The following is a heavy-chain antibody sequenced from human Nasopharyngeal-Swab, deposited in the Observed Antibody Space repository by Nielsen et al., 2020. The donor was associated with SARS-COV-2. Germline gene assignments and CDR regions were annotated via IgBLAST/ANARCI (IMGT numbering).Heavy chain of an antibody. V-gene: IGHV3-74*01. CDR2: INSDGSST. CDR3: ARPGAGKLDY. Sequence: GESLKISCAASGFTFSSYWMHWVRQAPGKGLVWVSRINSDGSSTSCADSVKGRFTISRDNAKNTLYLQMNSLRAEDTAVYYCARPGAGKLDYWGQGTLVTVSS. CDR1: GFTFSSYW. J-gene: IGHJ4*02. D-gene: IGHD6-19*01.